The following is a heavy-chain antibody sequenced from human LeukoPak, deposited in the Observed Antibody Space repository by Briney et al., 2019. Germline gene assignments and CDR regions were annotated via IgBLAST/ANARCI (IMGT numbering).Heavy chain of an antibody. D-gene: IGHD6-19*01. Sequence: GGSLRLSCAASGFTFRSYWMSWVRQAPGKGLEWVANIKPDGSEKYYVDSVKGRFTISRDNAENSLYVQMNSLRAEDTAVYYCATGYRSGWYPLPDYWGQGTLVIVSS. CDR2: IKPDGSEK. J-gene: IGHJ4*02. V-gene: IGHV3-7*01. CDR1: GFTFRSYW. CDR3: ATGYRSGWYPLPDY.